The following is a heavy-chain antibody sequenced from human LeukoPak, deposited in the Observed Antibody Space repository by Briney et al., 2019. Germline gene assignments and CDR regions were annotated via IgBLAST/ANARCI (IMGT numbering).Heavy chain of an antibody. J-gene: IGHJ6*02. CDR3: ARHYGGYYYYGLDV. V-gene: IGHV4-59*08. CDR2: IYSSGSA. D-gene: IGHD3-10*01. Sequence: SETLSLTCNVSGGSFSSNYWSWIRQPPGKGLEWIGYIYSSGSANYNPSLKSRVTLSVDTTNKQVSLRLTFVTAADTAVYYCARHYGGYYYYGLDVWGQGTTVTVSS. CDR1: GGSFSSNY.